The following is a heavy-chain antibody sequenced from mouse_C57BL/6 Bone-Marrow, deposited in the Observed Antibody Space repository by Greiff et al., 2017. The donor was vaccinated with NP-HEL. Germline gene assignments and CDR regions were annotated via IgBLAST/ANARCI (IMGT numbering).Heavy chain of an antibody. Sequence: VHVKQSGAELVRPGASVKLSCTASGFNIKDDYMHWVKQRPEQGLEWIGWIDPENGDTEYASKFQGKATITADTSSNTAYLQLSSLTSEDTAVYYCTGNWAFDYWGQGTTLTVSS. D-gene: IGHD4-1*01. CDR1: GFNIKDDY. V-gene: IGHV14-4*01. CDR3: TGNWAFDY. CDR2: IDPENGDT. J-gene: IGHJ2*01.